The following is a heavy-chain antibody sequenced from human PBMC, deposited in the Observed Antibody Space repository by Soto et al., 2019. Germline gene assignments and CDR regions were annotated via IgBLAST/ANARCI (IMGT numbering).Heavy chain of an antibody. V-gene: IGHV3-74*01. CDR3: ARVKIGSGYDDSPPTY. D-gene: IGHD5-12*01. CDR2: INSDGSST. Sequence: GGSLRLSCAASGFTFSSYWMHWVRQAPGKGLVWVSRINSDGSSTSYADSVKGRFTISRDNAKNTLYLQMNSLRAEDTAVYYCARVKIGSGYDDSPPTYWGQGTLVTVSS. J-gene: IGHJ4*02. CDR1: GFTFSSYW.